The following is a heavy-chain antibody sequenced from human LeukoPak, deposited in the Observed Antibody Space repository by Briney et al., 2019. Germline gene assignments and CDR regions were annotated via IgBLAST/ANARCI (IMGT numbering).Heavy chain of an antibody. J-gene: IGHJ4*02. CDR3: ARVATTHLDY. CDR1: ELTFSSYA. V-gene: IGHV3-30*04. D-gene: IGHD5-24*01. Sequence: GGSLRLSCAASELTFSSYAMHWVRQAPGKGLEWGAVISYDGSNKNYADSVKGRFTTSRDNAKNSLYLQMNSLRAEDTAVYYCARVATTHLDYWGQGTLVTVSS. CDR2: ISYDGSNK.